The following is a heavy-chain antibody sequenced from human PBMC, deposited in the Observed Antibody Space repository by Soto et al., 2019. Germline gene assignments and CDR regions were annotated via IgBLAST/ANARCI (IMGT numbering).Heavy chain of an antibody. J-gene: IGHJ5*02. CDR1: GGSISSSSYY. Sequence: SETLSLTCTVSGGSISSSSYYWGWIRQPPGKGLEWIGSIYYSGSTYYNPSLKSRVTISVDTSKNQFSLKLSSVTAADTAVYYCARDSPPRPFWSGYHFFDPWGQGTLVTVSS. D-gene: IGHD3-3*01. V-gene: IGHV4-39*01. CDR3: ARDSPPRPFWSGYHFFDP. CDR2: IYYSGST.